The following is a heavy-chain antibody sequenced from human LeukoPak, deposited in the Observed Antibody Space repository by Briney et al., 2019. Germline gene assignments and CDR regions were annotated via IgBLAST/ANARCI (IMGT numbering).Heavy chain of an antibody. Sequence: PVGSLRLSCAASGFTFSSYAMTRVRQAPGKGLEWVSGISGSSGSTYYAGSAKGRFTISRDNPKNTLYLQMNSLRAEDTAVYYCAKDRNVVLVAATRSDHWGQGTLVTVSS. V-gene: IGHV3-23*01. CDR3: AKDRNVVLVAATRSDH. J-gene: IGHJ4*02. D-gene: IGHD2-15*01. CDR1: GFTFSSYA. CDR2: ISGSSGST.